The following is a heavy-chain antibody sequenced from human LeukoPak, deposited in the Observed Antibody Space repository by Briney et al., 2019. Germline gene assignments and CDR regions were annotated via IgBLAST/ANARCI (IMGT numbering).Heavy chain of an antibody. Sequence: GESLKISCKGSGYSFTSYWIGWVRQMPGKGLEWMGSIYPGDSDTRYSPSFQGQVTISADKSISTAYLQWSRLKASDTAMYYCARRLKHKYSSSWFDYWGQGTLVTVSS. CDR3: ARRLKHKYSSSWFDY. CDR1: GYSFTSYW. V-gene: IGHV5-51*01. CDR2: IYPGDSDT. D-gene: IGHD6-13*01. J-gene: IGHJ4*02.